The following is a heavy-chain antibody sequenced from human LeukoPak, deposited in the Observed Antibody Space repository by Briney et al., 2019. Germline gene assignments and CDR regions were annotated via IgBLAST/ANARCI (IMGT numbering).Heavy chain of an antibody. V-gene: IGHV1-3*01. D-gene: IGHD6-19*01. CDR2: INAGNGNT. CDR1: GYTFTSYA. J-gene: IGHJ4*02. CDR3: ARDWRAVAQGFDY. Sequence: ASVKVSCKASGYTFTSYAMHWVRQAPGQRLEWMGWINAGNGNTKYSQKFQGRVTITRDTSASTAYMELSSLRSEDTAVYYCARDWRAVAQGFDYWGQGTLVTVSS.